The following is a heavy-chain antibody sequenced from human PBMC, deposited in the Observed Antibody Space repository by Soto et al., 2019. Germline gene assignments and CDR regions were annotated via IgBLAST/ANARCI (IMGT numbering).Heavy chain of an antibody. CDR3: ASEGLLPPIMDV. CDR2: IYSGGST. Sequence: GGSLRLSCAASGFTVSSNYMSWVRQAPGKGLEWVSVIYSGGSTYYADSVKGRFTISRDNSKNTLYLQMNSLRAEDTAVYYCASEGLLPPIMDVWGQGTTVTVSS. J-gene: IGHJ6*02. CDR1: GFTVSSNY. D-gene: IGHD3-22*01. V-gene: IGHV3-53*01.